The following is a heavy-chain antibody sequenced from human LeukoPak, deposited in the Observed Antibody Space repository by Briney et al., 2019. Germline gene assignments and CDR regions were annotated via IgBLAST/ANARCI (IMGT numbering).Heavy chain of an antibody. CDR3: AKSLLTTATGTGRAFDI. CDR1: GFSFRDYP. J-gene: IGHJ3*02. D-gene: IGHD1-1*01. V-gene: IGHV3-23*01. CDR2: ISAGADVI. Sequence: GGSLRLSCEAAGFSFRDYPMGWVRRASGKRVEWVSGISAGADVIFYADPVKGRFTISRDNSKNTLYLQINSLRAEDSAEYYCAKSLLTTATGTGRAFDIWGQGTMVTVSA.